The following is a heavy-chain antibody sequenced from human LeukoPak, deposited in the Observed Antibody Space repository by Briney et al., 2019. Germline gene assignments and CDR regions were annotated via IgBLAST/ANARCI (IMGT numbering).Heavy chain of an antibody. CDR2: INPNSGGT. CDR3: ARASGYSYGLDDY. CDR1: GGTFSSYA. D-gene: IGHD5-18*01. V-gene: IGHV1-2*02. J-gene: IGHJ4*02. Sequence: ASVKVSCKASGGTFSSYAISWVRQAPGQGLEWMGWINPNSGGTNYAQKFQGRVTMTRGTSISTAYMELSRLRSDDTAVYYCARASGYSYGLDDYWGQGTLVTVSS.